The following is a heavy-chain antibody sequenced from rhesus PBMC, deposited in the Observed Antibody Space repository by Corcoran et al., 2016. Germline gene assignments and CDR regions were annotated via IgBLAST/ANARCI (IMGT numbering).Heavy chain of an antibody. CDR3: AREGTVSYFDH. Sequence: QVQLQESGPGLVKPSETLSLTCAVSGGSISDNYYWHWIRQPPGKGLEWIGNIYVRSGSTYYNPSLKRRVSISKDTSKNQFSLKLSAVTAADTAVYFCAREGTVSYFDHWGQGVLVTVSS. J-gene: IGHJ4*01. CDR2: IYVRSGST. V-gene: IGHV4S9*01. CDR1: GGSISDNYY. D-gene: IGHD5-24*01.